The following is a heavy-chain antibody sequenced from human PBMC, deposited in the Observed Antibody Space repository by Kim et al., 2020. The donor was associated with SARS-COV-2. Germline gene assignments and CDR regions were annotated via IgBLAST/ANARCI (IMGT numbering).Heavy chain of an antibody. V-gene: IGHV4-4*02. J-gene: IGHJ6*02. CDR2: IYHSGST. Sequence: SETLSLTCAVSGGSISSSNWWSWVRPPPGTGLEWIGVIYHSGSTNYNPSLKSRVTISVDKSKNQFSLKLSSVTAADTAVYYCARAEGGLRVTSYYYGMDVWGQGTTVTVSS. D-gene: IGHD4-17*01. CDR3: ARAEGGLRVTSYYYGMDV. CDR1: GGSISSSNW.